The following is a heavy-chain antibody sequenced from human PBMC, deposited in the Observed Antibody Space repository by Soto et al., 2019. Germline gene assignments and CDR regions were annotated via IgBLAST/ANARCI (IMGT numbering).Heavy chain of an antibody. D-gene: IGHD3-10*01. V-gene: IGHV4-61*01. CDR1: GGSVTTNSYY. Sequence: PSETLSLTCTVSGGSVTTNSYYWTWIRRPPGKGLEWIGFISYFGSTNYNPSLRSRVTMSLDTSKNQFSLKLTSATAADTAVYYCARFCGSGTSGSLDYWGLGTLVTVSS. CDR3: ARFCGSGTSGSLDY. J-gene: IGHJ4*02. CDR2: ISYFGST.